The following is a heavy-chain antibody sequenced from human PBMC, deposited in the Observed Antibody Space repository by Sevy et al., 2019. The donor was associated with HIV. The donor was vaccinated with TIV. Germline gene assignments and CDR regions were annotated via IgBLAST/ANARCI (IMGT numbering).Heavy chain of an antibody. CDR3: AKVKIAAVAGAGDFDY. J-gene: IGHJ4*02. V-gene: IGHV3-23*01. Sequence: GGSLRLSCAASGFSFSNYAMSWVRQGPGMGLEWVAAISGSGLSTYYADSVKGRFTISRDNSKKTLHLKMKSLRVEDTAVYYCAKVKIAAVAGAGDFDYWGQGSLVTVSS. D-gene: IGHD6-19*01. CDR2: ISGSGLST. CDR1: GFSFSNYA.